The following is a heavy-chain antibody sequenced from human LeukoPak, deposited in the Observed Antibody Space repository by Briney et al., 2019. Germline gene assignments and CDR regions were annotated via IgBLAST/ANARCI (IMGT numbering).Heavy chain of an antibody. Sequence: SETLSLTYTVSGGSISSSSYYWGWIRQPPGKGLEWIGSIYYSGSTYYNPSLKSRVTISVDTSKNQFSLKLSSVTAADTAVYYCARERDSGSSDAFDIWGQGTMVTVSS. J-gene: IGHJ3*02. CDR1: GGSISSSSYY. V-gene: IGHV4-39*07. CDR2: IYYSGST. D-gene: IGHD1-26*01. CDR3: ARERDSGSSDAFDI.